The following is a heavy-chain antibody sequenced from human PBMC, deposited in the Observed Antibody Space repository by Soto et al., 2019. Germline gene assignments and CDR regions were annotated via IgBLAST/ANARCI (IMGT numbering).Heavy chain of an antibody. D-gene: IGHD2-2*01. CDR1: GGSISTYY. J-gene: IGHJ4*02. CDR2: IYYTGST. CDR3: ARGYQASGFDS. V-gene: IGHV4-59*01. Sequence: LSRTCSVSGGSISTYYWRWIRQPPGKALEWIGYIYYTGSTDYNPSLKSRVTISVDTSKDQFSLKLASVTAADTAVYYCARGYQASGFDSWGQGTLVTVSS.